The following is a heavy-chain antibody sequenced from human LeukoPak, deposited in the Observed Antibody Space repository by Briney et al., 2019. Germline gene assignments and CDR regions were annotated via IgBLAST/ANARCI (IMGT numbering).Heavy chain of an antibody. CDR1: GFTFSSYA. J-gene: IGHJ4*02. Sequence: PGGSLRLSCAASGFTFSSYAVSWVRQPPGKGLEWVSAISGTTGSTYYADSVKGRFTISRDNSENTLYLRMNSLRAEDTAVYYCARSLVATIGGPYYFDYWGQGTLVTVSS. V-gene: IGHV3-23*01. D-gene: IGHD5-12*01. CDR2: ISGTTGST. CDR3: ARSLVATIGGPYYFDY.